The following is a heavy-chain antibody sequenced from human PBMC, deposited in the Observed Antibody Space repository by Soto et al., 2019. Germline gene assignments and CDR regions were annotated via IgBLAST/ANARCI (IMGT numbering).Heavy chain of an antibody. CDR2: AYSGGTT. CDR3: ARGRSASSDFDS. J-gene: IGHJ4*02. D-gene: IGHD3-10*01. Sequence: HPGGSLKLSCAASGFTVSTYYMNWVRQAPGEGLEWVSVAYSGGTTYYADSVRGRFTISRDNSKSTLFLQMNSLRAEDTAVYYCARGRSASSDFDSWGQGTLVTVSS. CDR1: GFTVSTYY. V-gene: IGHV3-66*01.